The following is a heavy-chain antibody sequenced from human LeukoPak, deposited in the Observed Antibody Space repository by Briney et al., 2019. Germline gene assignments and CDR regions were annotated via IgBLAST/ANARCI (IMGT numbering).Heavy chain of an antibody. CDR1: GFTFKNYR. CDR3: ARNRATNDY. D-gene: IGHD1-26*01. V-gene: IGHV3-7*01. Sequence: GGSLRLYCTASGFTFKNYRMTWVRQAPGKGLEWVASMKDDGNEIQYVDSVKGRFTISRDNAKNSLYLQMNNLRAEDTAVYYCARNRATNDYWGQGTLVTVSS. J-gene: IGHJ4*02. CDR2: MKDDGNEI.